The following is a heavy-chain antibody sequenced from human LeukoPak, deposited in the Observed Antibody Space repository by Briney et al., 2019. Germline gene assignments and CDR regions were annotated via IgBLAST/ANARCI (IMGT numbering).Heavy chain of an antibody. CDR1: GGSISSSSYY. D-gene: IGHD3-22*01. CDR3: VGDSSGYYYSWAQNWFDP. V-gene: IGHV4-39*01. Sequence: SETLSLTCTVSGGSISSSSYYWGWIRQPPGKGLEWIGSIYYSGSTYYNPSLKSRVTISVDTSKNQFSLKLSSVTAADTAVYYCVGDSSGYYYSWAQNWFDPWGQGTLVTVSS. CDR2: IYYSGST. J-gene: IGHJ5*02.